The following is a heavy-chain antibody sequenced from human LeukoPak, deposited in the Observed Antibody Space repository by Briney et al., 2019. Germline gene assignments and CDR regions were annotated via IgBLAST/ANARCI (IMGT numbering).Heavy chain of an antibody. D-gene: IGHD3-10*01. Sequence: SETLSLTCTVSGGSISSSSYYWGWIRQPPGKGLEWIGSIYYSGSTYYNPSLKSRVTISVDTSKNQFSLKLSSVTAADTAVYYCARDLEQWTAITMVRGAKNPWGQGTLVTVSS. CDR2: IYYSGST. V-gene: IGHV4-39*02. CDR3: ARDLEQWTAITMVRGAKNP. CDR1: GGSISSSSYY. J-gene: IGHJ5*02.